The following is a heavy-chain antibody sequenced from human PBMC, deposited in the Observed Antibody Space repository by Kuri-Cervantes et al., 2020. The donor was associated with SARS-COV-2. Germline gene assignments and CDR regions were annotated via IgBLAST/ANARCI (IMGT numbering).Heavy chain of an antibody. CDR1: GYTFTGYY. CDR2: ISAYNGNT. J-gene: IGHJ4*02. V-gene: IGHV1-18*04. D-gene: IGHD3-16*01. CDR3: ARDRGSLYYLGY. Sequence: ASVKVSCKASGYTFTGYYMHWVRQAPGQGLEWMGWISAYNGNTNYAQKLQGRVTMTTDTSTSTAYMELRSLRSDDTAVYYCARDRGSLYYLGYWGQGTLVTVSS.